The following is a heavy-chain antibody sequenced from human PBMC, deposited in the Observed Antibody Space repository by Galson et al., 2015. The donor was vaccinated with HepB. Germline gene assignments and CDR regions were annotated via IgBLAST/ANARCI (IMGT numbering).Heavy chain of an antibody. CDR3: ARLVRSAEDWSGFSYYFDY. CDR1: GGSISSSSYY. V-gene: IGHV4-39*01. J-gene: IGHJ4*02. CDR2: IYYSGST. Sequence: LSLTCTVSGGSISSSSYYWGWIRQPPGKGLEWIGSIYYSGSTYYNPSLKSRVTISVDTSKNQFSLKLSSVTAADTAVYYCARLVRSAEDWSGFSYYFDYWGQGTLVTVSS. D-gene: IGHD3-3*01.